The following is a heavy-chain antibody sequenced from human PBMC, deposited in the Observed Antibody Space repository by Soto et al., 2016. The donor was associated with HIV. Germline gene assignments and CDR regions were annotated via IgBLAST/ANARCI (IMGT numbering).Heavy chain of an antibody. D-gene: IGHD3-10*01. V-gene: IGHV3-73*01. Sequence: EVQLVESGGGLVQPGGPVKLSCAASGFTFSGSAMHWVRQASGKGLEWVGRIRSKANSYATAYAASVKGRFTISRDDSKNTAYLQMNSLKTEDTAVYYCRASMVRGNYWGQGTLVTVSS. J-gene: IGHJ4*02. CDR1: GFTFSGSA. CDR2: IRSKANSYAT. CDR3: RASMVRGNY.